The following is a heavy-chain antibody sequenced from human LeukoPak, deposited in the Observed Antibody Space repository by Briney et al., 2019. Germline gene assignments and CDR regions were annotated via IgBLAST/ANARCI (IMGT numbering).Heavy chain of an antibody. CDR1: GFTFSSYG. Sequence: GGSLRLSCAASGFTFSSYGMHWVRQAPGKGLEWVAFIRYDGSNKYYADSLKGRFTISRDNSKNTLYLQLKSLRVDDTAVYYCAKADISSGCLDQWGQGTLVTVSS. CDR2: IRYDGSNK. V-gene: IGHV3-30*02. CDR3: AKADISSGCLDQ. D-gene: IGHD6-19*01. J-gene: IGHJ4*02.